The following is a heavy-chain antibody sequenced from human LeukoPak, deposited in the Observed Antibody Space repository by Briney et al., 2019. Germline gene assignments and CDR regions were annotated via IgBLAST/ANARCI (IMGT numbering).Heavy chain of an antibody. D-gene: IGHD6-19*01. CDR3: ARISSGWYVGLDY. J-gene: IGHJ4*02. CDR1: GGSISSGSYY. Sequence: SQNLSLTCTVSGGSISSGSYYWSWLRQPAGKGLEWIGRIYTSGSTNYNPSLKSRVTISVDTSKNQFSLKLSSVTAADTAVYYCARISSGWYVGLDYWGQGTLVTVSS. V-gene: IGHV4-61*02. CDR2: IYTSGST.